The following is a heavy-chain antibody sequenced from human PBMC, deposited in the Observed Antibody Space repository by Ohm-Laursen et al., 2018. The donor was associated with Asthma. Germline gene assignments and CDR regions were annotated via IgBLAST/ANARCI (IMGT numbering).Heavy chain of an antibody. V-gene: IGHV1-18*04. CDR3: ARAPPGGVDLIYYYGMDV. CDR1: GYTFTSYG. D-gene: IGHD1-14*01. CDR2: ISAYNGNT. J-gene: IGHJ6*02. Sequence: GASVKVSCKASGYTFTSYGISWVRQAPGQGLEWMGWISAYNGNTNYAQKLQGRVTMTTDTSTSTAYMELRSLRSDDTAVYYCARAPPGGVDLIYYYGMDVWGQGTTVTVSS.